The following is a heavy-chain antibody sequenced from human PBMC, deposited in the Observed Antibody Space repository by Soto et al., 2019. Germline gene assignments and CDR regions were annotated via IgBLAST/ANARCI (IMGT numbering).Heavy chain of an antibody. V-gene: IGHV1-18*01. CDR3: ARDLTIVPATHPRLENYGMDF. CDR1: GYSFTSYG. Sequence: QVQLVQSAAEVKKPGASVKVSCKASGYSFTSYGISWVRRAPGQGLEWMGWVSPYNGHTQFAQRFQGRVTMTTDTTTKTAYMELRSLRSDETAHYYCARDLTIVPATHPRLENYGMDFWGQGTKVIVSS. D-gene: IGHD2-2*01. CDR2: VSPYNGHT. J-gene: IGHJ6*02.